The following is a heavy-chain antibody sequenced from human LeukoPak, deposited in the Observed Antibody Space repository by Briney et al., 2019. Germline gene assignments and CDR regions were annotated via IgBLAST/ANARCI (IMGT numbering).Heavy chain of an antibody. J-gene: IGHJ3*02. CDR2: IYHSGGT. D-gene: IGHD1-26*01. V-gene: IGHV4-30-2*01. Sequence: SQTLSLTCAVSGGSISSGGYSWSWIRQPPGEGLEWIGYIYHSGGTYYNPSLKSRVTISVDRSKNQFSLKLSSVTAADTAVYYCARGGGKWGLQGAFDIWGQGTMVTVSS. CDR1: GGSISSGGYS. CDR3: ARGGGKWGLQGAFDI.